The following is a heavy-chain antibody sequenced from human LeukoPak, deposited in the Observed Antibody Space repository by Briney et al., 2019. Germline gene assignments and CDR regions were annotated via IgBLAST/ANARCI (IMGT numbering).Heavy chain of an antibody. CDR1: GGTFSSYA. J-gene: IGHJ6*02. CDR2: IIPIFGTA. CDR3: ARALWSGYHLTHYYYYGMDV. Sequence: ASVKVSCKASGGTFSSYAISWVRQAPGQGLEWMGGIIPIFGTANYAQKFQGRVTITAGESTSTAYMELSSLRSEDTAVYYCARALWSGYHLTHYYYYGMDVWGQGTTVTVSS. D-gene: IGHD3-3*01. V-gene: IGHV1-69*13.